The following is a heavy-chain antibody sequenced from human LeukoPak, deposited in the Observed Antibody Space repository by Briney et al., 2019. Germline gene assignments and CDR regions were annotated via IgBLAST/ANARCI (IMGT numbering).Heavy chain of an antibody. CDR3: ASANYYGSGSYHVAFDY. Sequence: PSQTLSLTCAVSGGSISSGGYSWSWIRQPPGKGLEWIGYIYHSGSTYYNPSLKSRVTISVDRSKNQFSLKLSSVTAADTAVYYCASANYYGSGSYHVAFDYWGQGTLVTVSS. CDR1: GGSISSGGYS. V-gene: IGHV4-30-2*01. CDR2: IYHSGST. D-gene: IGHD3-10*01. J-gene: IGHJ4*02.